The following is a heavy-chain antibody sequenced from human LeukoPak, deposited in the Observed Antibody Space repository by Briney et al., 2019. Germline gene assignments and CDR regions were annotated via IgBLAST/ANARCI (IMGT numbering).Heavy chain of an antibody. CDR1: GDSVSNGNYY. CDR2: IYYTGKT. J-gene: IGHJ4*02. V-gene: IGHV4-61*03. Sequence: SSETLSLTCTVSGDSVSNGNYYWSWLRQPPGKALEWIGYIYYTGKTYYNPSLEGRVTILVDTSRNHFSVKLSSVTAADTAVYYCARQSAGWFGELLYYFDYWGQGTLVTVSS. CDR3: ARQSAGWFGELLYYFDY. D-gene: IGHD3-10*01.